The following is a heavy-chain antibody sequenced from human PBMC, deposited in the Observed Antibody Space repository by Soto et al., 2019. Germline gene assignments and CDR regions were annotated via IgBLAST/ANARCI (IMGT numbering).Heavy chain of an antibody. Sequence: EVRLLESGGGLVQPGGPLRLSCAASGFTFSSYAMSWVRQAPGKGLEWVSTIIGSGGSANYADSVKGRFTISRDSSKNTLYLQMNSLSVDDTAVYYCARHILITILGYYYGMDVWGEGTTVTVSS. CDR3: ARHILITILGYYYGMDV. CDR1: GFTFSSYA. V-gene: IGHV3-23*01. D-gene: IGHD3-9*01. J-gene: IGHJ6*01. CDR2: IIGSGGSA.